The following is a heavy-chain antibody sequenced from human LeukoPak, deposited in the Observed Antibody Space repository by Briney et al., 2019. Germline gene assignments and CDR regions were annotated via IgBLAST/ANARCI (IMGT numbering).Heavy chain of an antibody. J-gene: IGHJ3*02. Sequence: ASVKVSFKASGGTFSSYAISWVRQAPGQGLEWMGGIIPIFGTANYAQKFQGRVTITTDESTSTAYMELSSLRSEDTAVYYCARAGYYDSSGYTFYDAFDIWGQGTMVTVSS. CDR2: IIPIFGTA. CDR1: GGTFSSYA. D-gene: IGHD3-22*01. CDR3: ARAGYYDSSGYTFYDAFDI. V-gene: IGHV1-69*05.